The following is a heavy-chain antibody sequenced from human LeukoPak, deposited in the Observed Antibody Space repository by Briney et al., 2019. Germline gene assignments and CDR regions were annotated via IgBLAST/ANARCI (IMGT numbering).Heavy chain of an antibody. CDR3: ARGGPGAYYCASGNIDY. D-gene: IGHD3-10*01. Sequence: GGSLRLSCVASGFTFSSYGMHWVRQAPGKGLEWVAVIWYDGINQYYEDSVKGRFTISRDNSKNTLYLQMDSLRADDTAVYYCARGGPGAYYCASGNIDYWGQGTLVAVSS. J-gene: IGHJ4*02. CDR2: IWYDGINQ. CDR1: GFTFSSYG. V-gene: IGHV3-33*01.